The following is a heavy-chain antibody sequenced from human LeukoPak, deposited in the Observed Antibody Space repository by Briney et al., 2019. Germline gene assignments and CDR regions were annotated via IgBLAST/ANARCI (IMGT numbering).Heavy chain of an antibody. CDR3: ARGFYYDSSGYSSPFDY. CDR2: IWYDGSNK. V-gene: IGHV3-33*01. J-gene: IGHJ4*02. D-gene: IGHD3-22*01. Sequence: GGSLRLSCAASGFTFSSYGMHWVRQAPGKGLEWVAVIWYDGSNKYYADSVKGRFTISRDNSKNTLYLQMNSLRAEDTAVCYCARGFYYDSSGYSSPFDYWGQGTLVTVSS. CDR1: GFTFSSYG.